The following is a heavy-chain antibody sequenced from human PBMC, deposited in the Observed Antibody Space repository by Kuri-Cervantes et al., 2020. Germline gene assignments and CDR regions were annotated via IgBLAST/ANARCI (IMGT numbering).Heavy chain of an antibody. CDR2: INPSGGST. J-gene: IGHJ6*02. V-gene: IGHV1-46*01. CDR1: GYTFTGYY. D-gene: IGHD3-22*01. Sequence: ASVKVSCKASGYTFTGYYMHWVRQAPGQGLEWMGIINPSGGSTSYAQKFQGRVTMTRDTSTSTAYMELRSLRSDDTAVYYCARDLMIVVREVVYYYGMDVWGQGTTVTVSS. CDR3: ARDLMIVVREVVYYYGMDV.